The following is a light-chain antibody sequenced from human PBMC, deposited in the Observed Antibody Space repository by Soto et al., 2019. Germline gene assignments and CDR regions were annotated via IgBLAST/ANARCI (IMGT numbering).Light chain of an antibody. V-gene: IGLV2-11*01. CDR1: SSDVGGFNS. CDR2: DVN. J-gene: IGLJ2*01. Sequence: QSALTQPRSVSGSPGQSVTISCTGTSSDVGGFNSVSWYQQHPGKAPKLMIYDVNKRPSGVSNRFSGSKSGNTASLTISGLQAEDEAYYYCWSYAGNTIFVFGGGTKLTVL. CDR3: WSYAGNTIFV.